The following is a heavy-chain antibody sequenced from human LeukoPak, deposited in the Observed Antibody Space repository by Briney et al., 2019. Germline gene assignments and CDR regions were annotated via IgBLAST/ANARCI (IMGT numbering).Heavy chain of an antibody. Sequence: SQTLSLTGTVSGGSISSGDYYWRWIRQPPRKGLEWIGYIYYSGSNYYNPSLKSRVTISVDTSKNQFSLKLSSVTAADTAVYYCASRSYYYDSSGYDAFDIWGQGTMVTVSS. CDR2: IYYSGSN. V-gene: IGHV4-30-4*08. CDR1: GGSISSGDYY. D-gene: IGHD3-22*01. J-gene: IGHJ3*02. CDR3: ASRSYYYDSSGYDAFDI.